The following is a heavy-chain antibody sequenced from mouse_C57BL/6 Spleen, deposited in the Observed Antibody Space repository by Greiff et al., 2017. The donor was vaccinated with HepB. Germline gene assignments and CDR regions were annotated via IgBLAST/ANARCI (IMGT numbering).Heavy chain of an antibody. CDR1: GYTFTSYW. V-gene: IGHV1-52*01. Sequence: QVQLKQPGAELVRPGSSVKLSCKASGYTFTSYWMHWVKQRPIQGLEWIGNIDPSDSETHYNQKFKDKATLTVDKSSSTAYMQLSSLTSEDSAVYYCARGDGLRRYFDVWGTGTTVTVSS. CDR2: IDPSDSET. D-gene: IGHD2-4*01. J-gene: IGHJ1*03. CDR3: ARGDGLRRYFDV.